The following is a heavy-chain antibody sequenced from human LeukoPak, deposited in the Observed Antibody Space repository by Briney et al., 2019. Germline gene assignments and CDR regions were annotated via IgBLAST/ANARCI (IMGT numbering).Heavy chain of an antibody. V-gene: IGHV3-7*01. CDR3: ARELLPPGAPYCGGDCYRGGFDY. J-gene: IGHJ4*02. CDR2: IKQDRSEK. Sequence: PGGSLRLSCAASGFTFSSYWMSWVRQAPGKGLEWVANIKQDRSEKYYVDSVKGRFTISRDNAKNSLYLQMNSLRAEDTAVYYCARELLPPGAPYCGGDCYRGGFDYWGQGTLVTVSS. D-gene: IGHD2-21*01. CDR1: GFTFSSYW.